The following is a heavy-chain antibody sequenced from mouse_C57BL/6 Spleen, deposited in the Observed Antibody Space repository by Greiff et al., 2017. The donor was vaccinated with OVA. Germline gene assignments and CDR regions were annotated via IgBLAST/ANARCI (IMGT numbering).Heavy chain of an antibody. D-gene: IGHD2-4*01. CDR2: ISYDGSN. Sequence: EVQVVESGPGLVKPSQSLSLTCSVTGYSITSGYYWNWIRQFPGNKLEWMGYISYDGSNNYNPSLKNRISITRDTSKNQFFLKLNSVTTEDTATYYCAREGGYDYDGPWFAYWGQGTLVTVSA. CDR1: GYSITSGYY. J-gene: IGHJ3*01. V-gene: IGHV3-6*01. CDR3: AREGGYDYDGPWFAY.